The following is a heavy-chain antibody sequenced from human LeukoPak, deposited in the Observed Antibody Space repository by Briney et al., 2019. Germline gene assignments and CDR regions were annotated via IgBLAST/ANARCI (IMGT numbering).Heavy chain of an antibody. CDR3: ARDPRVNSGSYDWYFQH. J-gene: IGHJ1*01. D-gene: IGHD1-26*01. CDR1: GGTFSSYA. Sequence: ASVKVSCKASGGTFSSYAISWVRQAPGQGLEWMGWISAYNGNTNYAQKLQGRVTMTTDTSTSTAYMELRSLRSDDTAVYYCARDPRVNSGSYDWYFQHWGQGTLVTVSS. V-gene: IGHV1-18*01. CDR2: ISAYNGNT.